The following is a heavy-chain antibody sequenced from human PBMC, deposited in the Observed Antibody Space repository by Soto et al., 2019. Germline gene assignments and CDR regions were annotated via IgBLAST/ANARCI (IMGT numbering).Heavy chain of an antibody. Sequence: PGRSLTVLSAASGFTFDHYAMHWVRQAPGKGLEWVSRINSDGTSTIYADSVKGRFTISRDNAKNTLYLQMNSLRVEDTAVYYCARGYNYIIGFCMDVCGHLPTFTVSS. CDR1: GFTFDHYA. V-gene: IGHV3-74*01. J-gene: IGHJ6*02. CDR3: ARGYNYIIGFCMDV. D-gene: IGHD5-18*01. CDR2: INSDGTST.